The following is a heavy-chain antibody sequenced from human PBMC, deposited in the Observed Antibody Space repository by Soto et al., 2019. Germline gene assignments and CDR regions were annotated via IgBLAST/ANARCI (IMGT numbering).Heavy chain of an antibody. CDR1: GGTFSSYT. CDR2: IIPILGIA. CDR3: ARGTIVVPAALWRTVFDP. Sequence: QVQLVQSGAEVKKPGSSVKVSCKASGGTFSSYTISWVRQAPGQGLEWMGRIIPILGIANYAQKFQGRVTITADKSTSTAYMELRSLRSEDTAVYYCARGTIVVPAALWRTVFDPWGQGTLVTVSS. V-gene: IGHV1-69*02. D-gene: IGHD2-2*01. J-gene: IGHJ5*02.